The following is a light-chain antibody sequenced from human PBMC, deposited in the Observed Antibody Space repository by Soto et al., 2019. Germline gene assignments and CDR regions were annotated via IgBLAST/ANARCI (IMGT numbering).Light chain of an antibody. CDR1: QSVSSY. CDR3: HQYYSSIT. V-gene: IGKV3-11*01. J-gene: IGKJ4*01. Sequence: EIVLTQSPATLSLSPGERATLSCRASQSVSSYLAWYQQKPGQAPRLLIYDASNRATGIPAKFSGSGSGTDFTLTISSLEPEDFAVYYCHQYYSSITFGGGTKVEVK. CDR2: DAS.